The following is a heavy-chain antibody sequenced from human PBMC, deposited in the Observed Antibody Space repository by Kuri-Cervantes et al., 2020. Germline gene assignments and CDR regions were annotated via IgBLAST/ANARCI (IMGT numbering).Heavy chain of an antibody. V-gene: IGHV1-2*04. J-gene: IGHJ5*02. CDR1: GYTFTGYY. CDR2: INPNSGGT. D-gene: IGHD6-13*01. Sequence: ASVKVSCKASGYTFTGYYMHWVRQAPGQGLEWMGWINPNSGGTNYAQKFQGWVTMTRDTSISTAYMELSSLRSEDTAVYYCARGLSVAAGKDGWFDPWGQGTLVTVSS. CDR3: ARGLSVAAGKDGWFDP.